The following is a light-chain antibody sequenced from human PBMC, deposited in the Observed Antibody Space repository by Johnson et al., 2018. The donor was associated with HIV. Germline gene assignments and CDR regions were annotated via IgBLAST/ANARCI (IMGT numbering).Light chain of an antibody. CDR1: SSNIGNNY. J-gene: IGLJ1*01. CDR2: DNN. CDR3: GTWDSSLRVGF. V-gene: IGLV1-51*01. Sequence: QSVLTQPPSVSAATGQKVTISCSGSSSNIGNNYVSWYQQLPGTATKLLIYDNNKRPSGIPDRFSGSKSGTSATLGITGLQTGDEADYYCGTWDSSLRVGFFGTGTKVTVL.